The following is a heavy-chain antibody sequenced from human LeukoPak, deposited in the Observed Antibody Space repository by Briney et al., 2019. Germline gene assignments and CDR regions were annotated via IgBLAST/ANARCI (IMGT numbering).Heavy chain of an antibody. J-gene: IGHJ5*02. Sequence: PSETLSLTCTVSGGSINNGGYYWSWIRQHPGKSLEWIGFIYYSGSSYYNPSLRSRVTISVDTSKNHFSLKLSSVTAADTAVYYCARDYWPPPLGYCTGGSCLNWFDPWGQGTLVTVSS. V-gene: IGHV4-31*03. CDR2: IYYSGSS. CDR1: GGSINNGGYY. D-gene: IGHD2-8*02. CDR3: ARDYWPPPLGYCTGGSCLNWFDP.